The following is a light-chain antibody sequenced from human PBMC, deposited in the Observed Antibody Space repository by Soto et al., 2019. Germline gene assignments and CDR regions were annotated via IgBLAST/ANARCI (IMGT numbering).Light chain of an antibody. CDR3: TSFTSSSTWV. J-gene: IGLJ3*02. CDR1: SSDIGAYDH. Sequence: QSVLTQPASVSGSPGQSITISCSGTSSDIGAYDHVAWFQQFPGKTPKLVIYEVSNRPSGVSNRFSGSKSGYTASLTISELQAEDEADYYCTSFTSSSTWVFGGGTKLTVL. V-gene: IGLV2-14*01. CDR2: EVS.